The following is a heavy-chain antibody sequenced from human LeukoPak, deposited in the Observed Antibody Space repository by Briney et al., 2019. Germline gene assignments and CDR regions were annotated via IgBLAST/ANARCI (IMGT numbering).Heavy chain of an antibody. CDR2: IYYTGTT. D-gene: IGHD6-13*01. J-gene: IGHJ4*02. CDR1: GGSFSTYY. V-gene: IGHV4-59*01. Sequence: PSETLSLTCTVSGGSFSTYYWSWIRQPPGEGLEWIGYIYYTGTTNYNPSLKSRVTISVDTSKNQFSLNLSSVTAADTAVYYCARAGANGIEAAGSLRYWGQGTLVTVSS. CDR3: ARAGANGIEAAGSLRY.